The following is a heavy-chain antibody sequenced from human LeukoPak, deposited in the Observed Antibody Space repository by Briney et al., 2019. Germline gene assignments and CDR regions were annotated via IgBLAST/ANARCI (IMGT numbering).Heavy chain of an antibody. D-gene: IGHD1-26*01. CDR2: IWYDGNNK. V-gene: IGHV3-33*06. CDR3: AKGVWDQVPYGMDV. J-gene: IGHJ6*02. Sequence: GGSLRLSCAASGFTFSNYGMHWVRQAPGKGLEWVAVIWYDGNNKYYADSVKGRFTISRDNSKNTLYLQMHSLRAEDAAVYYCAKGVWDQVPYGMDVWGQGTTVTVSS. CDR1: GFTFSNYG.